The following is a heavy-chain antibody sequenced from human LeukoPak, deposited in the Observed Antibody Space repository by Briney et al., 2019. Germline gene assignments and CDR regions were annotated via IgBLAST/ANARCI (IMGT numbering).Heavy chain of an antibody. CDR3: AKGIYSSGWSYFDY. D-gene: IGHD6-19*01. V-gene: IGHV3-23*01. CDR2: LRGSGLTT. CDR1: GFTFSNSA. J-gene: IGHJ4*01. Sequence: AGGSLRLSCAASGFTFSNSAMSWVRQAPGKGLEWVSTLRGSGLTTYYADSVKGRFTISRDNSKNTLYLQMNSLRAEDTAVYYCAKGIYSSGWSYFDYWGHGTLVTVSS.